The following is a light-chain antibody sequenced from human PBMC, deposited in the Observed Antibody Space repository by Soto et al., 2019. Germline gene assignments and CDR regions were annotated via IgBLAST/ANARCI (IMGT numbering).Light chain of an antibody. V-gene: IGKV3-15*01. CDR1: QSVSSN. J-gene: IGKJ1*01. CDR2: GAS. Sequence: EIVMTQSPATLSVSPGERATLSYRASQSVSSNLAWYQQKPGQAPRLLIYGASTRATGIPARFSGSGSGTEFTLTISSLQSEDFAVYYCQQYNNWPPWTFAQGTKVEIK. CDR3: QQYNNWPPWT.